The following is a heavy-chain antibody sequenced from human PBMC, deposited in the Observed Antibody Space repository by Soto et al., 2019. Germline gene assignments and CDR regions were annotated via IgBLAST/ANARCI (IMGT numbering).Heavy chain of an antibody. CDR1: GFTFSTYA. D-gene: IGHD1-26*01. CDR2: ISGGGGPT. V-gene: IGHV3-23*01. Sequence: EVQLLESGGGLVQPGGSLRLSCTASGFTFSTYAMTWVRQAPGKGLEWVSAISGGGGPTYYADSVKGRFTISRDNSKNTLYLQMNSLRADDTAVYYCAKVSRFLEWGLIWGQGTLVTVSS. CDR3: AKVSRFLEWGLI. J-gene: IGHJ3*02.